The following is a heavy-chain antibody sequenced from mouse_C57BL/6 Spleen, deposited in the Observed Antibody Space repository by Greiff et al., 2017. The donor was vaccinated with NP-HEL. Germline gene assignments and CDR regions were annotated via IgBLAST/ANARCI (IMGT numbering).Heavy chain of an antibody. Sequence: EVKLQESGPGLVKPSQSLSLTCSVTGYSITSGYYWNWIRQFPGNKLEWMGYISYDGSNNYNPSLKNRISITRDTSKNQFFLKLNSVTTEDTATYYCAREEGSTMVTTRAMDYWGQGTSVTVSS. V-gene: IGHV3-6*01. CDR3: AREEGSTMVTTRAMDY. CDR2: ISYDGSN. CDR1: GYSITSGYY. J-gene: IGHJ4*01. D-gene: IGHD2-2*01.